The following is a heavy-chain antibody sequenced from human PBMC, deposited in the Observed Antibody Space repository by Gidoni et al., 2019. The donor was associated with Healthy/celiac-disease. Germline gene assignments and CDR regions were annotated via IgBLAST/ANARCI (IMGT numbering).Heavy chain of an antibody. D-gene: IGHD3-22*01. CDR1: GFTFSSYA. CDR3: AKDQPYDSTLWYFDL. V-gene: IGHV3-23*01. J-gene: IGHJ2*01. CDR2: ISGSGGST. Sequence: EVQLLESGGGLVQPGGSLRLSCAASGFTFSSYAMSWVRRSPGKGLEWVSAISGSGGSTYYADSVKGRFTISRDNSKNTLYLQMNSLRAEDTAVYYCAKDQPYDSTLWYFDLWGRGTLVTVSS.